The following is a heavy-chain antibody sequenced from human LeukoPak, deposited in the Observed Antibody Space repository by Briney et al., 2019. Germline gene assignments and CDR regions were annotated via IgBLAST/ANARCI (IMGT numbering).Heavy chain of an antibody. CDR3: ARDNVDGSGSYYPKPFDY. V-gene: IGHV1-8*01. Sequence: ASVKVSCKASGYTFTSYDINWVRQATGQGLEWMGWMNPNSGNTGYAQKFQGGVTMTRNTSINTAYMELSSLRSEDTAVYYCARDNVDGSGSYYPKPFDYWGQGTLVTVSS. J-gene: IGHJ4*02. CDR1: GYTFTSYD. D-gene: IGHD3-10*01. CDR2: MNPNSGNT.